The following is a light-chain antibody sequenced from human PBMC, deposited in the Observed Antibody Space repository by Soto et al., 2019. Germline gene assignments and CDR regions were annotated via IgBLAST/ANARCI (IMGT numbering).Light chain of an antibody. Sequence: EIVMTQSPATLSASPGERATLSCRDSLSVSSNLAWYQQKPGQAPRLLIYGASTRATGIPARFSGSGSVTEFSLTISSRQSEDFAFYYCQQYNTWPPSYTFGQGTKLLIK. CDR3: QQYNTWPPSYT. J-gene: IGKJ2*01. CDR1: LSVSSN. V-gene: IGKV3-15*01. CDR2: GAS.